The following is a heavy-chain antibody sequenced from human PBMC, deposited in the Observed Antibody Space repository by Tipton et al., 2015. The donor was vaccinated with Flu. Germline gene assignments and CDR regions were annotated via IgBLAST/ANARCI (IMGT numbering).Heavy chain of an antibody. V-gene: IGHV3-74*03. Sequence: SLRLSCAASGYTFRSYGFHWVRQGPGKALVWVAHVNSDRTVITYADSVKGRFTVSRDNAKNTLFLQMNSLRVEDTAVYYCARQIGGGDCYWGQGTLVTVSS. J-gene: IGHJ4*02. D-gene: IGHD2-21*01. CDR1: GYTFRSYG. CDR2: VNSDRTVI. CDR3: ARQIGGGDCY.